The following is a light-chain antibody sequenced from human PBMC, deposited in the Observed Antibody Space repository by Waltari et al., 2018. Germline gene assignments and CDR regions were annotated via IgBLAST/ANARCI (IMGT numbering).Light chain of an antibody. CDR3: CSYAGSSRGV. J-gene: IGLJ1*01. V-gene: IGLV2-23*02. CDR1: SSDVGSYNQ. Sequence: QSALTQPASVSGSPGQSITISCTGTSSDVGSYNQVSWYQQYPGKVPKLLIYDVTKRPSGVSNRFSGFKSGNTASLTISGLQAEDEADYYCCSYAGSSRGVFGTGTKVTV. CDR2: DVT.